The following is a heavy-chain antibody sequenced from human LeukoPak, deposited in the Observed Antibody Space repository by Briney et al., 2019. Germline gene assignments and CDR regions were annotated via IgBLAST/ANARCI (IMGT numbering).Heavy chain of an antibody. CDR1: GGTFSSYA. J-gene: IGHJ4*02. D-gene: IGHD3-22*01. Sequence: SVKVSCKASGGTFSSYAISWVRQAPGQGLEWMGGIIPIFGTPDYAQKFQGRVTISADESTSTAYMELSRLRSEDTAVYYCAKLGVGSYDGSGYIDYWGQGTLVTVSS. CDR3: AKLGVGSYDGSGYIDY. V-gene: IGHV1-69*13. CDR2: IIPIFGTP.